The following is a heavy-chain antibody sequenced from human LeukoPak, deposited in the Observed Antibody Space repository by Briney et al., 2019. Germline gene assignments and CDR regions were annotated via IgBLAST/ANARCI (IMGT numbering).Heavy chain of an antibody. D-gene: IGHD2-2*02. V-gene: IGHV1-3*01. CDR2: INAGNGNT. CDR1: GYTFTSYA. CDR3: ARDHSSSTSCYTGYYYYGMDV. J-gene: IGHJ6*04. Sequence: GASVKVSCKASGYTFTSYAMHWVRQAPGQRLEWMGWINAGNGNTKYSQKFQGRVTITRDTSASTAYMELSSLRSEDTAVYYCARDHSSSTSCYTGYYYYGMDVWGKGTTVTVSS.